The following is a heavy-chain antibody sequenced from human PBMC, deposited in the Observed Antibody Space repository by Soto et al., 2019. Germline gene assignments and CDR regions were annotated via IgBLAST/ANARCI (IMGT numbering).Heavy chain of an antibody. CDR3: ERRASECDNSPCYIEY. J-gene: IGHJ4*02. Sequence: DSLKISCQGSGYIFSNYWIGWVRQMPGKGLEWMGIIYPDDSDIRYSPAFNGQVTISVDKSSATAFLQWNSLKPSDTAMYFCERRASECDNSPCYIEYWGQGNLVTGTS. V-gene: IGHV5-51*01. CDR1: GYIFSNYW. D-gene: IGHD2-2*01. CDR2: IYPDDSDI.